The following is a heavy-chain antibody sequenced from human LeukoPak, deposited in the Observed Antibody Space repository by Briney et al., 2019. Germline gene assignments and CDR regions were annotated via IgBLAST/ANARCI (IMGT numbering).Heavy chain of an antibody. CDR3: ARDLLSAFDV. V-gene: IGHV3-21*01. D-gene: IGHD2/OR15-2a*01. CDR2: ISSSSSYI. Sequence: PGGSLRLSCAGSGFTFNTYSMTWVRQAPGKGLEWVSYISSSSSYIYYADSMKGRFTISRDNAKNSLYLQMNSLRAEDTAVYYCARDLLSAFDVWGQGTMVTASS. J-gene: IGHJ3*01. CDR1: GFTFNTYS.